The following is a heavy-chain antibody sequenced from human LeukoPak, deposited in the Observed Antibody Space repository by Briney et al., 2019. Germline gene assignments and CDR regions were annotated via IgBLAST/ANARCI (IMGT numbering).Heavy chain of an antibody. CDR2: ISAYNGNT. Sequence: ASVKVSCKASGYTFTSYGISWVRQAPGQGLEWMGWISAYNGNTNYAQKLQGRVTMTTDTSTSTAYMELRSLRSDDTAVYYCARGAYYYDSSGLNYYYYGMDVRGQGTTVTVSS. CDR1: GYTFTSYG. J-gene: IGHJ6*02. D-gene: IGHD3-22*01. V-gene: IGHV1-18*01. CDR3: ARGAYYYDSSGLNYYYYGMDV.